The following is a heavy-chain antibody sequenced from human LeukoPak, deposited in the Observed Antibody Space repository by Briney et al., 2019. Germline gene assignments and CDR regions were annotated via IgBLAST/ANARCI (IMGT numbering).Heavy chain of an antibody. CDR3: ARETGYCSSTSCYLYYYGMDV. Sequence: SVKVSCKASGGTFSSYAISWVRQAPGQGLEWVGGIIPIFGTANYAQKFQGRVTITADKSTSTAYMELSSLRSKDTAVYYCARETGYCSSTSCYLYYYGMDVWGKGTTVTVSS. V-gene: IGHV1-69*06. D-gene: IGHD2-2*01. J-gene: IGHJ6*04. CDR2: IIPIFGTA. CDR1: GGTFSSYA.